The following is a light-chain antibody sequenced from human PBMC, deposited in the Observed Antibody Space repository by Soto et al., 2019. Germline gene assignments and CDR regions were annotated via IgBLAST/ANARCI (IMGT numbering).Light chain of an antibody. J-gene: IGLJ1*01. V-gene: IGLV2-14*03. CDR3: CSYTTSSTLV. Sequence: QSALAQPASVSGSPGQSITISCTGTSSDVGGYNYVSWYQQHPVKAPKLLIYDVSDRPSGVSIRFSGSKSGNTASLTISGLQAEDEADYYCCSYTTSSTLVFGTGTKVAVL. CDR1: SSDVGGYNY. CDR2: DVS.